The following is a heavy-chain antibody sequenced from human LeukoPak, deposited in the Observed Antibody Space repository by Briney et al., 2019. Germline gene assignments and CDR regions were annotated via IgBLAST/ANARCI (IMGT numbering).Heavy chain of an antibody. V-gene: IGHV1-18*01. J-gene: IGHJ6*02. D-gene: IGHD6-13*01. CDR1: GYTFTSYG. CDR2: ISAYNGNT. CDR3: AGSIAAAGTTIYYYYGMDV. Sequence: GGPVNVSCKASGYTFTSYGISWVRQAPGQGLEWMGWISAYNGNTNYAQKLQGRVTMTTDTSTSTAYMELRSLRSDDTAVYYCAGSIAAAGTTIYYYYGMDVWGQGTTVTVSS.